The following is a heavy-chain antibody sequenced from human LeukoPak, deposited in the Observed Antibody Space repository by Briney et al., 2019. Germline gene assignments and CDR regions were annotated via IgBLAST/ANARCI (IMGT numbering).Heavy chain of an antibody. J-gene: IGHJ6*02. Sequence: GASVKVSCKASGYTFTSYYMHWVRQAPGQGLEWMGIINPSGGSTSYAQKFQGRVTMTRDTSTSTVYMELSSLRSEDTAVYYCARTDCSSTSCYLTGYYYYGMDVWGQGTTDTVSS. CDR3: ARTDCSSTSCYLTGYYYYGMDV. D-gene: IGHD2-2*01. CDR1: GYTFTSYY. CDR2: INPSGGST. V-gene: IGHV1-46*01.